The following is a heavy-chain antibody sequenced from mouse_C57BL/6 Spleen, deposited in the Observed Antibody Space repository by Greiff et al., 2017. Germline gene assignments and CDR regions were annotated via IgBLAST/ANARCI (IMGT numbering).Heavy chain of an antibody. V-gene: IGHV1-55*01. Sequence: QVQLQQSGAELVKPGASVKMSCKASGYTFTSYWITWVKQRPGQGLAWIGDIYPGGGSTNYNEKFKSKATLTVDTSSSTAYMQLSSLTSEDSAFYCCARGGMVTPSYYFDYWGQGTTLTVSS. CDR2: IYPGGGST. CDR3: ARGGMVTPSYYFDY. J-gene: IGHJ2*01. CDR1: GYTFTSYW. D-gene: IGHD2-10*02.